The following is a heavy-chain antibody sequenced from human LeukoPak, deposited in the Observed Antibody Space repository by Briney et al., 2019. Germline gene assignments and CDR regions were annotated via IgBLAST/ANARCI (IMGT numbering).Heavy chain of an antibody. CDR1: GGSISSGSYY. D-gene: IGHD3-22*01. V-gene: IGHV4-39*07. CDR3: ARGWLRGGIDY. CDR2: IYYSGST. Sequence: PSETLSLTCTVSGGSISSGSYYWSWIRQPAGKGLEWIGSIYYSGSTYYNPSLKSRVTISVDTSKNQFSLKLSSVTAADTAVYYCARGWLRGGIDYWGQGTLVTVSS. J-gene: IGHJ4*02.